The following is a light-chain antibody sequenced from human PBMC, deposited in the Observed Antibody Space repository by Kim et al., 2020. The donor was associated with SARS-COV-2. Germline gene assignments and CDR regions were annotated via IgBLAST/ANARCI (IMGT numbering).Light chain of an antibody. CDR2: AAS. V-gene: IGKV1-39*01. Sequence: DIQMTQSPSSLSASVGDRVTITCRASQSISSYLNWYQQKPGKAPKLLIYAASRLQSGVPSRFSGSGSGTDFTLTISSLQPEDFATYYCQQSYSTLITFGPGTKVDIK. J-gene: IGKJ3*01. CDR3: QQSYSTLIT. CDR1: QSISSY.